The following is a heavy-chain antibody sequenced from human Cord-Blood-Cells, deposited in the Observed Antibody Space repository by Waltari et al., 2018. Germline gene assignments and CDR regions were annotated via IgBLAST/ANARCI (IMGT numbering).Heavy chain of an antibody. V-gene: IGHV4-39*01. CDR2: INYSGAT. CDR3: ARLKGGGGGVVPYYYYYYMDV. D-gene: IGHD3-3*01. CDR1: GGSISSSSYY. Sequence: QLQLQESGPGLVKPSETLSLTCTVSGGSISSSSYYWGWIRQPPGKGLEWIGSINYSGATNQNPPLKGRVTISVDTSKNQFSLKLSSVTAADTVVYYGARLKGGGGGVVPYYYYYYMDVWGKGTTVTVSS. J-gene: IGHJ6*03.